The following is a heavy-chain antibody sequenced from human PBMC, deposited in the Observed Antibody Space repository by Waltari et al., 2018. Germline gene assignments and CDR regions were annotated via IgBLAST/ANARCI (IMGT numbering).Heavy chain of an antibody. V-gene: IGHV4-59*11. Sequence: QVQLQQSGPGLVKPSETLSLTCIVSGDSLSSHYWTWLRQSPGKGLEWIGYINDSGTTGYNPSLKSRLSISLDTSKNRFSLKLTSVTAADTAVYYCAGAYGYYYYYMDVWGKGTTVTVSS. CDR1: GDSLSSHY. CDR2: INDSGTT. J-gene: IGHJ6*03. D-gene: IGHD3-16*01. CDR3: AGAYGYYYYYMDV.